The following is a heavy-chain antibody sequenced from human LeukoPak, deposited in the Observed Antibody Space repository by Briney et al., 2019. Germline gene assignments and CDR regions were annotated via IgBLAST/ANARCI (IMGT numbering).Heavy chain of an antibody. V-gene: IGHV3-74*01. Sequence: PGGSLRLSCAASGFTFSSYWMHWVRPAPGKGLVWVSRINSYGSSTSYADSVKGRFTISRDNAKNTLYLQMNSLRAEDTAVYYCARMYGHCSGGSCYPGVVDYWGQGTLVTVSS. CDR2: INSYGSST. CDR3: ARMYGHCSGGSCYPGVVDY. CDR1: GFTFSSYW. D-gene: IGHD2-15*01. J-gene: IGHJ4*02.